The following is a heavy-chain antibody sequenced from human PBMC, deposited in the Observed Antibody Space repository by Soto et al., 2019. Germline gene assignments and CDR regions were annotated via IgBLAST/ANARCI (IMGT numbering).Heavy chain of an antibody. V-gene: IGHV4-31*03. CDR3: ARDYDSSGYSFDY. J-gene: IGHJ4*02. D-gene: IGHD3-22*01. Sequence: KSSETLSLTCTVSGGSISSGGYYWSWIRQHPGKGLEWIGYIYYSGSTYYNPSLKSRVTISVDTSKNQFSLKLSSVTAADTAVYYCARDYDSSGYSFDYWGQGTLVTVSS. CDR2: IYYSGST. CDR1: GGSISSGGYY.